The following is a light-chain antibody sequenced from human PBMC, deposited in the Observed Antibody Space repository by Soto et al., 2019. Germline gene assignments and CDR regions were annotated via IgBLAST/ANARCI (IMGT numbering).Light chain of an antibody. CDR2: DAS. CDR1: QSVSSY. J-gene: IGKJ3*01. Sequence: EIVLTQSPATLSLSPGERATLSCRASQSVSSYLAWYQQKPGQAPRLLIYDASNRATGIPARFSGSGSGTDFTLTINSLEPEDFAVYYCQQRSNWPPFTFGPGTMVDIK. V-gene: IGKV3-11*01. CDR3: QQRSNWPPFT.